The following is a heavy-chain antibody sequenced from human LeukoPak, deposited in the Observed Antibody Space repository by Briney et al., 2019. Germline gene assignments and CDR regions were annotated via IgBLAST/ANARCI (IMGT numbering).Heavy chain of an antibody. CDR2: IKSKTDGGTT. Sequence: PGGSLRLSCAASGFTFSNAWMNWVRQAPGKGLEWVGRIKSKTDGGTTDYAAPVKGRFTISRDDSKNTLYLQMNSLKTEDTAVYYCTTDLLNVDTAMVTLIYYFDYWGQGTLVTVSS. D-gene: IGHD5-18*01. V-gene: IGHV3-15*01. J-gene: IGHJ4*02. CDR1: GFTFSNAW. CDR3: TTDLLNVDTAMVTLIYYFDY.